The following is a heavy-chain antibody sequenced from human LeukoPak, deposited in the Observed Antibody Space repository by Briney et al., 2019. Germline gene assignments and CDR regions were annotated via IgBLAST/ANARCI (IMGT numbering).Heavy chain of an antibody. CDR2: IIAFIGIT. V-gene: IGHV1-18*01. D-gene: IGHD6-19*01. CDR1: GDTFTSYT. CDR3: EKLLNSSDWYEVSNYYYSYTDV. J-gene: IGHJ6*03. Sequence: ASVKVSCKASGDTFTSYTISWVRQAPGQGLEWMGWIIAFIGITNYAQKLQGRVTMTTDTSTSTAYMELRTLRSDDTAVYYSEKLLNSSDWYEVSNYYYSYTDVWGKGTTVTVS.